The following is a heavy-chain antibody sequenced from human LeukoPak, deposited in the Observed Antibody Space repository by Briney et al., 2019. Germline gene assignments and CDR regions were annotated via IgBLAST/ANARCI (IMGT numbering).Heavy chain of an antibody. CDR2: ISGDGGST. CDR3: AKTFRSGSYLDAFDI. J-gene: IGHJ3*02. D-gene: IGHD1-26*01. V-gene: IGHV3-43*02. Sequence: GGSLRLSCAASGFTFDDYAMHWVRQAPGKGLEWVSLISGDGGSTYYADSVKGRFTISRDNSKNSLYLQMNSLRTEDTALYYCAKTFRSGSYLDAFDIWGQGAMVTVSS. CDR1: GFTFDDYA.